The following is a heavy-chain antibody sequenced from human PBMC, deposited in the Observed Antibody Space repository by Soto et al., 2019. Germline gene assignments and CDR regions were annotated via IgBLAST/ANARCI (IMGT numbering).Heavy chain of an antibody. J-gene: IGHJ5*02. V-gene: IGHV3-7*03. CDR3: VRDPGPRPAANRGLGWFDP. CDR1: GFTFSGYW. CDR2: IKQDGSER. D-gene: IGHD2-2*01. Sequence: PGGSLRLSCVASGFTFSGYWMSWVRQAPGKGLEWVAKIKQDGSERHYVDSVKGRFTISRDNANNSVFPQMNNLRDEDTAVYYCVRDPGPRPAANRGLGWFDPWGQGTLVTVSS.